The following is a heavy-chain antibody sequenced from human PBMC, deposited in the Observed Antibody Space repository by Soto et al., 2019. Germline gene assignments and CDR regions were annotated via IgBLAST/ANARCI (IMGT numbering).Heavy chain of an antibody. D-gene: IGHD1-26*01. J-gene: IGHJ4*02. V-gene: IGHV3-21*01. Sequence: EVQLVESGGGLAKPGGSLRLSCAASGFSLSDYSMNWIRQAPGKGLEWGASISSSSSVIHYAESMKGRFTISRDNAKNSLYLQMNSLSAEDTAVYYCAGSSDDGRDNWGQGTLVTVSS. CDR2: ISSSSSVI. CDR1: GFSLSDYS. CDR3: AGSSDDGRDN.